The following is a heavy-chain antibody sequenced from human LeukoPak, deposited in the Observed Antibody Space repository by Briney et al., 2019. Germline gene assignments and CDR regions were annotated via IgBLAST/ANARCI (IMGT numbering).Heavy chain of an antibody. CDR1: GYSISSGYY. Sequence: SETLSLTCAVSGYSISSGYYWGWIRQPPGKGLEWIGSIYHSGSTYYNPSLKSRVTISVDTSKNQFSLKLSSVTAADTAVYYCASPKYCSSTNCYIRDARYFQHWGRGTLVTVSS. D-gene: IGHD2-2*02. CDR3: ASPKYCSSTNCYIRDARYFQH. V-gene: IGHV4-38-2*01. CDR2: IYHSGST. J-gene: IGHJ1*01.